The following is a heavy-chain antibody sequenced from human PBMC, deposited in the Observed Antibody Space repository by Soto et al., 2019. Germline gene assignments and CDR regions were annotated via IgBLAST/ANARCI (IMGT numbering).Heavy chain of an antibody. CDR2: IYYSGST. V-gene: IGHV4-59*01. CDR3: ARDRTGYAGGYYYYGMDV. Sequence: SETLSLTCTVSGGSISSYYWSWIRQPPGKGLEWIGYIYYSGSTNYNPSLKSRVTISVDTSKNQFSLKLSSVTAADTAVYYCARDRTGYAGGYYYYGMDVWGQGTTVT. D-gene: IGHD5-12*01. J-gene: IGHJ6*02. CDR1: GGSISSYY.